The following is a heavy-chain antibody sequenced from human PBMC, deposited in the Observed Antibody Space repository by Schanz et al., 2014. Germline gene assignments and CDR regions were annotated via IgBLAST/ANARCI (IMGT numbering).Heavy chain of an antibody. Sequence: EVRLVESGGGLVQPGGSLRLSCEASGFDFNSYSMNWVRQVPGKGLEWLSYIATSSSTRHYADSVKGRVTISRDKAKNSVSLQMRRLRVEDTAVYYCASGVHVSSLQKGLQFWGRGTLVIVSS. J-gene: IGHJ1*01. CDR1: GFDFNSYS. CDR3: ASGVHVSSLQKGLQF. V-gene: IGHV3-48*01. D-gene: IGHD3-10*01. CDR2: IATSSSTR.